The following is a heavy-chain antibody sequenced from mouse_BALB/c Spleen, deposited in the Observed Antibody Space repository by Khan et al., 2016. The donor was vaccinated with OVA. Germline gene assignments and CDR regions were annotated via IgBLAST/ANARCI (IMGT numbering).Heavy chain of an antibody. D-gene: IGHD1-1*02. V-gene: IGHV9-3-1*01. J-gene: IGHJ1*01. CDR1: GYSFTNYG. Sequence: QIQLVQSGPEVKKPGETVKISCKASGYSFTNYGMNWVRQAPGKGLKWMGWINTYTGEPPYADDFKGRFAFSLETSASTAYLQINNLKNEETATYFCASGGYWYFDVWGAGTTVTVSS. CDR3: ASGGYWYFDV. CDR2: INTYTGEP.